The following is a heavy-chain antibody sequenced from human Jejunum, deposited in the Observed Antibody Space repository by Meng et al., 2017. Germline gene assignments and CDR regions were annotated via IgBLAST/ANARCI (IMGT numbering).Heavy chain of an antibody. D-gene: IGHD2-2*01. V-gene: IGHV4-61*01. Sequence: QVLPQESGPALVGPSATLSLPCTVSGGSVSSTNCYWSWIRQPPGKGLEWIGYRYYSGSTNYNPSLKSRVTISVDTSKSQFSLKLFSVTAADTAVYYCAREYCISTTCYFDSWGQGTLVTVSS. CDR1: GGSVSSTNCY. CDR2: RYYSGST. CDR3: AREYCISTTCYFDS. J-gene: IGHJ4*02.